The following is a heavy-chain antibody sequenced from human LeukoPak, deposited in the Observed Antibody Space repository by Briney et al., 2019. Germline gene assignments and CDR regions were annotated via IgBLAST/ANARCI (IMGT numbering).Heavy chain of an antibody. CDR2: ISGYNGNT. Sequence: ASVKVSCKASGYTFTSYGINWVRQAPGQRLEWMGWISGYNGNTNYAQKFQGRVTMTTDTSTTTAYMELRSLRSDDTAVYYCMRTSGSYFDYWGQGTLVTVSS. D-gene: IGHD1-26*01. CDR3: MRTSGSYFDY. J-gene: IGHJ4*02. CDR1: GYTFTSYG. V-gene: IGHV1-18*01.